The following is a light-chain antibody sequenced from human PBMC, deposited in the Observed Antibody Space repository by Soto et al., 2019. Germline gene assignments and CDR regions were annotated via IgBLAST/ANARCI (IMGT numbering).Light chain of an antibody. CDR3: NSYTGSSTYV. CDR1: SSDVGSYNR. V-gene: IGLV2-18*02. J-gene: IGLJ1*01. Sequence: QSVLTQPPSVSGSPGQSVAISCTGTSSDVGSYNRVSWYQQPPGAAPKLMIYEFSNRPSGVPDRFSGSKSGNTASLTISGLQAEDEADYYCNSYTGSSTYVFGTGTKVTVL. CDR2: EFS.